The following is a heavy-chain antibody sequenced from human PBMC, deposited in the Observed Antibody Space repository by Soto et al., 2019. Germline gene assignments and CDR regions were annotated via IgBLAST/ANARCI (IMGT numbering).Heavy chain of an antibody. Sequence: SGPTLVNPTETLTLTCTVSGVSLINSIMCVSWIRQPPGKALEWLAHIFSNDEKSYSTSLKSRLTISKDTSKSQVVLTMTNMDPVDTATYYCARIQTYYYYYGMDVWGQGTTVTVSS. CDR1: GVSLINSIMC. CDR2: IFSNDEK. CDR3: ARIQTYYYYYGMDV. V-gene: IGHV2-26*01. J-gene: IGHJ6*02.